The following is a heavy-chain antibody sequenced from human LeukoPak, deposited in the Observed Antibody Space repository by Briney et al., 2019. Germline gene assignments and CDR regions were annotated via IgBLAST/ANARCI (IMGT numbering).Heavy chain of an antibody. CDR1: GFTFSDYY. D-gene: IGHD3-22*01. J-gene: IGHJ4*02. Sequence: PGGSLRLSCAASGFTFSDYYMSWIRQAPGKGLEWVSYISSSGSTIYYADSVKGRFTISRDNAKNSLYLQMNSLRAEDTAVYYCARAAPGRDPDYYYDSSGYYSYYFDYWGQGTLVTVSS. CDR3: ARAAPGRDPDYYYDSSGYYSYYFDY. CDR2: ISSSGSTI. V-gene: IGHV3-11*04.